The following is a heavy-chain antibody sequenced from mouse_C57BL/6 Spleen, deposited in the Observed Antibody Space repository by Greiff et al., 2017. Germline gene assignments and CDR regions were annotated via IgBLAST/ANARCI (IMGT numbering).Heavy chain of an antibody. J-gene: IGHJ4*01. V-gene: IGHV5-12*01. Sequence: DVMLVESGGGLVQPGGSLTLSCAASGFTFSDYYMYWVRQTPEKRLEWVAYISNGGGSTYYPDTVKGRFTISRDNAKNSLYLQMSRLKSEDTAMYYCARWAFDYYGGGYYAMDYWGQGTSVTVSS. D-gene: IGHD1-2*01. CDR1: GFTFSDYY. CDR2: ISNGGGST. CDR3: ARWAFDYYGGGYYAMDY.